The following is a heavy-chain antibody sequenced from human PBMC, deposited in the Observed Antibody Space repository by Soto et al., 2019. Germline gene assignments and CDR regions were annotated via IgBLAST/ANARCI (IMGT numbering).Heavy chain of an antibody. J-gene: IGHJ4*02. Sequence: SETLSLTCTVSGGSVSSYYWSWIRQSPGKGLEWIGYIYYSGSTKYKPSLKSRVTISVDTSKNQFSLKVNSATAADTAVYYCARRIKGYCSGGSCEYYFDYWGQGTLVTVSS. CDR2: IYYSGST. CDR3: ARRIKGYCSGGSCEYYFDY. CDR1: GGSVSSYY. D-gene: IGHD2-15*01. V-gene: IGHV4-59*08.